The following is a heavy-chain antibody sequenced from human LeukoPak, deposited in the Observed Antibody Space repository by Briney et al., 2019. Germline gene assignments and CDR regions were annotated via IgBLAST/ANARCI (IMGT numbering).Heavy chain of an antibody. CDR2: ISWNSGSI. Sequence: GGSLRLSCAASGFTFDDYAMHWVRQAPGKGLEWVSGISWNSGSIGYADSVKGRFTISRGNAKNSLYLQMNSLRAEDMALYYCAKVSTRGGFWSGYFDYWGQGTLVTVSS. J-gene: IGHJ4*02. D-gene: IGHD3-3*01. V-gene: IGHV3-9*03. CDR3: AKVSTRGGFWSGYFDY. CDR1: GFTFDDYA.